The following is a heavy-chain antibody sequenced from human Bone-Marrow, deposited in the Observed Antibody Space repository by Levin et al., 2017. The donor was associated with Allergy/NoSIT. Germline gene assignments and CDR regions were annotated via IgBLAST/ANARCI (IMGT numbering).Heavy chain of an antibody. V-gene: IGHV3-30*18. CDR2: ISYDGNKV. CDR3: AKDCGGDCHGWGY. CDR1: GFNFSTYG. J-gene: IGHJ4*02. Sequence: LSLTCVGSGFNFSTYGIHWVRQAPGKGLEWVAVISYDGNKVFFADSVKGRFTISRDNSRNTVYLQMDSLRVEDTALYYCAKDCGGDCHGWGYWGQGTLVTVSS. D-gene: IGHD2-21*02.